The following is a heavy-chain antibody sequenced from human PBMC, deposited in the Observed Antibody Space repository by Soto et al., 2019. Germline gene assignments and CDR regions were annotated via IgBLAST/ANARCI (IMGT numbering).Heavy chain of an antibody. CDR2: INESGST. CDR3: ARGSGIVALPGELEDVKYDY. D-gene: IGHD1-1*01. V-gene: IGHV4-34*01. Sequence: QVQLQQWGAGLVKLSETLSLSCAVYGQSFSGHYWAWIRQPPGKGLEWIGEINESGSTYYNPSLKSRVTISTDTSKNQSPLKLSAVSSADTAAYFCARGSGIVALPGELEDVKYDYWGQGTLVNVSS. CDR1: GQSFSGHY. J-gene: IGHJ4*02.